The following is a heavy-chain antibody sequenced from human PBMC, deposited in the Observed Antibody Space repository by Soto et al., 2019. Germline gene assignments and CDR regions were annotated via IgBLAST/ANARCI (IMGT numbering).Heavy chain of an antibody. V-gene: IGHV1-18*01. CDR1: GYTFTSYG. CDR2: ISAYNGNT. Sequence: ASVKVSCKASGYTFTSYGISWVRQAPGQGLEWMGWISAYNGNTNYAQKLQGRVTMTTDTSTSTAYMELRSLRSDDTAVYYCARHSETCRIVVVMADYWGQGTLVTVSS. J-gene: IGHJ4*02. CDR3: ARHSETCRIVVVMADY. D-gene: IGHD3-22*01.